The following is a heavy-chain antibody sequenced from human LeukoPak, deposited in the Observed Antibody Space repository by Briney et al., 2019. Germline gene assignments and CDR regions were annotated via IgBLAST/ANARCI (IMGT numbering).Heavy chain of an antibody. D-gene: IGHD1-26*01. CDR2: IIPIFGTA. J-gene: IGHJ6*02. V-gene: IGHV1-69*05. Sequence: SVKVSCEASRGTFSSYAISWVRQAPGQGLEWMGGIIPIFGTANYAQKFQGRVTITTDESTSTAYMELSSLRSEDTAVYYCANRIVGATTYYYYGMDVWGQGTTVTVSS. CDR3: ANRIVGATTYYYYGMDV. CDR1: RGTFSSYA.